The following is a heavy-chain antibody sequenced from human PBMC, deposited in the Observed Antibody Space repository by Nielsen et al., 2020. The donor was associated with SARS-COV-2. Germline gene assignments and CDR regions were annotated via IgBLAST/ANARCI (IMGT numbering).Heavy chain of an antibody. V-gene: IGHV5-51*01. D-gene: IGHD2-2*01. Sequence: KVSCKTSGYTFTTYWIGWVRQMPGKGLEWMGIIYPGDSDTRYSPSFQGQVTVSVDKSISTAYLQWSSLKASDTAMYYCARCPAANDAFDIWGQGTMVTVSS. CDR2: IYPGDSDT. J-gene: IGHJ3*02. CDR3: ARCPAANDAFDI. CDR1: GYTFTTYW.